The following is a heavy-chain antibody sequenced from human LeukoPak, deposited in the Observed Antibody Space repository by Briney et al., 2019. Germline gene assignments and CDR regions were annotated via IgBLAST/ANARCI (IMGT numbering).Heavy chain of an antibody. CDR2: IYTSGST. J-gene: IGHJ4*02. CDR3: ARDRSASY. Sequence: SETLSLTCAVYGGSFSGYYWSWIRQPAGKGLEWIGRIYTSGSTNYNPSLKSRVTISVDTSKNQFSLKLSSVTAADTAVYYCARDRSASYWGQGTVVTVSS. V-gene: IGHV4-4*07. CDR1: GGSFSGYY.